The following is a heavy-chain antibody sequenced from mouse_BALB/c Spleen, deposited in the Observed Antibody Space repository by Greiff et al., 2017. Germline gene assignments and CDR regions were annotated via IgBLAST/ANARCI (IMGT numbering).Heavy chain of an antibody. Sequence: EVQLVESGGGLVKPGGSLKLSCAASGFTFSSYAMSWVRQSPEKRLEWVAEISSGGSYTYYPDTVTGRFTISRDNAKNTLYLEMSSLRSEDTAMYYCARAFTTATSPFAYWGQGTLVTVSA. D-gene: IGHD1-2*01. CDR1: GFTFSSYA. V-gene: IGHV5-9-4*01. CDR2: ISSGGSYT. CDR3: ARAFTTATSPFAY. J-gene: IGHJ3*01.